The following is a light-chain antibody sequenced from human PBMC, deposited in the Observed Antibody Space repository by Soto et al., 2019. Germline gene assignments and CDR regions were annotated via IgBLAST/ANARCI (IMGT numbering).Light chain of an antibody. Sequence: EVVLTQSPGTLSLSPGERATLSCRTSQSISSTYLAWYQQKPGQAPRLLMSGTSRRATGIPDRFSGSGSGTDFTLSISRLEPEDFAVYYCQQRENWPLTFGGGTKVDIK. J-gene: IGKJ4*01. V-gene: IGKV3D-20*02. CDR1: QSISSTY. CDR3: QQRENWPLT. CDR2: GTS.